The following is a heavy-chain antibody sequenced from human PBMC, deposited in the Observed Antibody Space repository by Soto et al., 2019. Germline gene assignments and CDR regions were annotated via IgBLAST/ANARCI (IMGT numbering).Heavy chain of an antibody. CDR1: GGSVSSGDYF. CDR2: IYYSGST. V-gene: IGHV4-61*08. Sequence: LSLTCTVSGGSVSSGDYFWSWLRQSPGKRLEWIAYIYYSGSTNYNPSLKSRATISVDTSKSQVSLTLTSMTAADAALYYCARSPNYYYYGFDVWGQRTAVTVSS. CDR3: ARSPNYYYYGFDV. J-gene: IGHJ6*02. D-gene: IGHD3-10*01.